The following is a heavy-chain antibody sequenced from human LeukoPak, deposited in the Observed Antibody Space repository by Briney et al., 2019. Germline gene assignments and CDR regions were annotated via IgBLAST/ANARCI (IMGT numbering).Heavy chain of an antibody. D-gene: IGHD2-2*01. CDR3: ARGRYCSSTSCYNWFDP. Sequence: ASVKVSCKASGYTFTSYAMHWVRQAPGQRLEWMGWINAGNGNTKYSQKFQGRVTITRDTSASTAYMELSSLRSEETAVYYCARGRYCSSTSCYNWFDPWGQGTLVTVSS. J-gene: IGHJ5*02. V-gene: IGHV1-3*01. CDR2: INAGNGNT. CDR1: GYTFTSYA.